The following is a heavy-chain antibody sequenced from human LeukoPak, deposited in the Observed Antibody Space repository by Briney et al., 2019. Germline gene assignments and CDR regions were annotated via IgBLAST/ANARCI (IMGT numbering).Heavy chain of an antibody. CDR3: AREGSIAAPTYGMDV. V-gene: IGHV1-69*04. CDR1: GGTFSSYA. Sequence: GSSVKVSCKASGGTFSSYAISWVRQAPGQGLEWMGRIIPIFGIANYAQKFQSRVTITADKSTSTAYMELSSLRSEDTAVYYCAREGSIAAPTYGMDVWGQGTPVTVSS. D-gene: IGHD6-6*01. CDR2: IIPIFGIA. J-gene: IGHJ6*02.